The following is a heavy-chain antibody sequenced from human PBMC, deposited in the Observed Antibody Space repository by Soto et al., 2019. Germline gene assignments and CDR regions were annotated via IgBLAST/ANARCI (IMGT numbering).Heavy chain of an antibody. CDR2: IYPDASDT. CDR1: GYIATNKW. Sequence: LKSSGKGSGYIATNKWNGRVRYLAGKGLEWMGIIYPDASDTRYSPSFQGQVTISADKSLSPAYLQWSSLQASDTAMYYCVGGFSRRPPNASHTSGQGKM. V-gene: IGHV5-51*01. D-gene: IGHD3-3*01. CDR3: VGGFSRRPPNASHT. J-gene: IGHJ3*02.